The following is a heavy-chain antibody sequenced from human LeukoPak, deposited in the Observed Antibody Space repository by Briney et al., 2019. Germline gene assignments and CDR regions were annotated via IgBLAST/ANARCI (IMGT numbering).Heavy chain of an antibody. CDR1: GGSISSYY. D-gene: IGHD3/OR15-3a*01. Sequence: PSETLSLTCTVSGGSISSYYWSWLRRPPGKGLEWIGYIYYSGSTNYNPSLKSRVTISVDTSKNQFSLKLSSVTGADTAVYYCARRTGYYDGFDYWGQGTLVTVSS. CDR2: IYYSGST. J-gene: IGHJ4*02. V-gene: IGHV4-59*01. CDR3: ARRTGYYDGFDY.